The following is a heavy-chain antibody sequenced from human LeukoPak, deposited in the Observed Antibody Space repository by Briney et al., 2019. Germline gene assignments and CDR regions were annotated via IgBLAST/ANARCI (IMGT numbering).Heavy chain of an antibody. J-gene: IGHJ6*03. Sequence: SETLSLTCTVSGGSISSYYWSWIRQPAGKGLEWIGRIYTSGRTNYNPSPKSRVTMSVATSKNQFSLKLSSVTAADTAVYYCARAGNYDFWSGYYGYYYYMDVWGKGTTVTVSS. CDR3: ARAGNYDFWSGYYGYYYYMDV. V-gene: IGHV4-4*07. CDR2: IYTSGRT. CDR1: GGSISSYY. D-gene: IGHD3-3*01.